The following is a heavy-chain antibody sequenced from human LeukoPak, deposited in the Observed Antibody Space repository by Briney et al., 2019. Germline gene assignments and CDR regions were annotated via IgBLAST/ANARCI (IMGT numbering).Heavy chain of an antibody. CDR2: INDSGGNT. J-gene: IGHJ4*02. CDR3: AFRLEWLRN. Sequence: GGSLRLSCAVSGFSVNNHYISWVRQAPGKGLEWVSSINDSGGNTYYADSVKGRFTISRDNSKNTLYLQMNSLRVEDTAIYYCAFRLEWLRNWGQGTLVTVSS. CDR1: GFSVNNHY. D-gene: IGHD3-3*01. V-gene: IGHV3-23*01.